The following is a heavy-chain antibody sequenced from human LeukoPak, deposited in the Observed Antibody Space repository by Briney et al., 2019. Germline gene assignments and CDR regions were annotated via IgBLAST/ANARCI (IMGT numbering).Heavy chain of an antibody. J-gene: IGHJ4*02. CDR3: ARGIPRYSSGWYAGDN. D-gene: IGHD6-19*01. Sequence: SQTLSLTCTVSGGSISSGSYYWSWIRQPAGKGLEWIGRIYISGSTNYNPSLKSRVTISVDTSKNQFSLKLSSVTAADTAVYYCARGIPRYSSGWYAGDNWGQGTLVTVSS. V-gene: IGHV4-61*02. CDR2: IYISGST. CDR1: GGSISSGSYY.